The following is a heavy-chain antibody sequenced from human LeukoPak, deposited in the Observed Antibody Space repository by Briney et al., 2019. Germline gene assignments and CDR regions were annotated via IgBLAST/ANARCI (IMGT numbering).Heavy chain of an antibody. CDR1: GGSISSSSYY. CDR3: ARHEFHSPADRFDP. CDR2: IYYSGTT. V-gene: IGHV4-39*01. D-gene: IGHD3-10*01. Sequence: SETLSLTCTVSGGSISSSSYYWGWIRQPPGKGLEWIGSIYYSGTTYYNSSLKSRITISVDTSNNQFSLKLSSVTAADTAVFYCARHEFHSPADRFDPWGQGTLVTVSS. J-gene: IGHJ5*02.